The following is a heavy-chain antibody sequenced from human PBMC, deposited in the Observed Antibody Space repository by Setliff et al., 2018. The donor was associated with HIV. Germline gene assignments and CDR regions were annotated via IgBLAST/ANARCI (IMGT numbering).Heavy chain of an antibody. CDR1: GYSFTSYW. CDR3: ARLFDYYYDSSGYIDY. J-gene: IGHJ4*02. V-gene: IGHV5-51*01. Sequence: PGESLKISCKGSGYSFTSYWIGWVRQMPGKGLEWMGIIYPDDSDTKYSPSFQGQVTISADKSISTAYLQWSSLKASDTAMYYCARLFDYYYDSSGYIDYWGQGTLVTVSS. D-gene: IGHD3-22*01. CDR2: IYPDDSDT.